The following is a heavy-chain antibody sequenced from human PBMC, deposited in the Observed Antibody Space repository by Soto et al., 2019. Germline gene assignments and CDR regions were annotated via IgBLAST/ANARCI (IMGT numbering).Heavy chain of an antibody. CDR2: INPRGGTT. V-gene: IGHV1-46*02. J-gene: IGHJ4*02. CDR3: ARGPDDSDVPRWDH. Sequence: QVQLVQSGPEVRKPGASVRLSCATSGYNFNQYYIHWVRQAPGQGLEWMGIINPRGGTTGYAHKFRGRVTVTGDTSTRPAYMELSSLRSEDTAVYFCARGPDDSDVPRWDHWGQATLITFSS. D-gene: IGHD4-17*01. CDR1: GYNFNQYY.